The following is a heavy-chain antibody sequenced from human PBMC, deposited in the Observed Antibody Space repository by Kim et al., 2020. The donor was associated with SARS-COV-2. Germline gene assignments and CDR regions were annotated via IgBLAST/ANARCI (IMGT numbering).Heavy chain of an antibody. CDR2: INHSFST. CDR1: GGSFSGCD. V-gene: IGHV4-34*01. Sequence: SETLSLTCAVYGGSFSGCDWSWIRQPPEKGLELIGEINHSFSTNSNPSLTRRVTITVATSTNQFSLTLSSVTAADTAVSYCSRVGRFLEWLFTHHYYYY. J-gene: IGHJ6*03. D-gene: IGHD3-3*01. CDR3: SRVGRFLEWLFTHHYYYY.